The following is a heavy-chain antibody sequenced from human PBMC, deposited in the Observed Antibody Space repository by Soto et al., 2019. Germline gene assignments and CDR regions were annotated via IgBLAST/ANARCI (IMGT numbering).Heavy chain of an antibody. CDR1: GFTCSSYG. D-gene: IGHD7-27*01. CDR3: VKDWGREYLDY. V-gene: IGHV3-33*06. CDR2: IWYDGSNI. Sequence: QVQLVESGGGVVQPGRSLRLSCAASGFTCSSYGMHWVRQAPGKGLEWVAVIWYDGSNIYYADSVKGRFTISRDNSKNTLYLQMNSLRAEDTAVYYCVKDWGREYLDYWGQGILVTVSS. J-gene: IGHJ4*02.